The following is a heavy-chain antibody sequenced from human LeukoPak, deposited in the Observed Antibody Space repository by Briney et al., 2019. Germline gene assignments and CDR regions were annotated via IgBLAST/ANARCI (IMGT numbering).Heavy chain of an antibody. CDR3: ARVTGYRIEDYFDY. V-gene: IGHV3-66*01. CDR2: NSGGST. D-gene: IGHD6-13*01. CDR1: EFSVGSNY. Sequence: GGSLRLSCAASEFSVGSNYMTWVRQAPGKGLEWVSLNSGGSTYYADSVKGRFTISRDNSKNTLYLQMNSLRAEDTAVYYCARVTGYRIEDYFDYWGQGTLVTVSS. J-gene: IGHJ4*02.